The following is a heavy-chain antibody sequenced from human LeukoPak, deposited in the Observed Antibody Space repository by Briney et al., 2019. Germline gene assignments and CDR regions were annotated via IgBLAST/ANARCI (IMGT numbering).Heavy chain of an antibody. V-gene: IGHV3-48*01. CDR1: GFTFSNYS. J-gene: IGHJ6*03. CDR3: AKDIGRVDTASTYMDV. Sequence: PGGSLRLSCEASGFTFSNYSMNWVRQAPGKGLEWVSYIRSSSSTIYYADSVKGRFTISRDNAKNSLYLQMNSLRVEDTALYYCAKDIGRVDTASTYMDVWGKGTTVTISS. D-gene: IGHD5-18*01. CDR2: IRSSSSTI.